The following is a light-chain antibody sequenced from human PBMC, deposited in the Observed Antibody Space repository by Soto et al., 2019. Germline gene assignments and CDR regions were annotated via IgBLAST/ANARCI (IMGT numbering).Light chain of an antibody. J-gene: IGLJ1*01. CDR2: GTT. V-gene: IGLV7-43*01. Sequence: QTVVTQEPSLTVSPGGTVTLTCASSTGAVTSDYFPSWFQQKPGQAPRALIYGTTNRHSWTPARFSGSLLGGKAVLTLSGVQPEDEAEYYCLLYFGGTYVFGTGTKLTVL. CDR3: LLYFGGTYV. CDR1: TGAVTSDYF.